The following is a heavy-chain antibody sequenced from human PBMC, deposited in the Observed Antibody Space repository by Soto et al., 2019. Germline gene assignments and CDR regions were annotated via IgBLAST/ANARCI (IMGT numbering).Heavy chain of an antibody. V-gene: IGHV4-34*01. J-gene: IGHJ5*02. D-gene: IGHD6-13*01. CDR2: INHSGST. Sequence: SETLSLTCAVYGGSFSGYYWSWIRQPPGKGLEWIGEINHSGSTNYNPSLKSRVTISVDTSKNQFSLKLSSVTAADTAVYYCARGQLGSIAAHNWFDPWGQGTLVTVSS. CDR3: ARGQLGSIAAHNWFDP. CDR1: GGSFSGYY.